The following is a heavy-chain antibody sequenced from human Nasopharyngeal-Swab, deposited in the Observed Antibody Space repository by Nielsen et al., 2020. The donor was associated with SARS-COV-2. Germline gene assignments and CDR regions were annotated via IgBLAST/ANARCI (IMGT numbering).Heavy chain of an antibody. J-gene: IGHJ4*02. CDR2: IYYSGVT. D-gene: IGHD3-10*01. CDR1: GGSISSGGYY. Sequence: SETLSLTCTVSGGSISSGGYYWGWIRQHPGKGLEWIGCIYYSGVTYYNPSLKSRLTMSVDTSENQFSLKLSAVTAADTAVYYCARLFYYGSRSLDDYWGQGTLVTVSA. V-gene: IGHV4-31*03. CDR3: ARLFYYGSRSLDDY.